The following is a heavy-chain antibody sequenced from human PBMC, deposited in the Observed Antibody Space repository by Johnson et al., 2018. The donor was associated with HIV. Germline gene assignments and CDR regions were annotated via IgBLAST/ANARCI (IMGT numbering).Heavy chain of an antibody. V-gene: IGHV3-30*02. CDR1: GFTFSSYG. D-gene: IGHD3-16*01. Sequence: QVQLVESGGGVVQPGGSLRLSCAASGFTFSSYGMHWVRQAPGKGLEWVAFIRYDGSNKYYADSVKGRFTISRDNAKNSLYLQMNSLRAEDTAVYYCARGSWGSHTGDAFDIWGQGTMVTVSS. J-gene: IGHJ3*02. CDR3: ARGSWGSHTGDAFDI. CDR2: IRYDGSNK.